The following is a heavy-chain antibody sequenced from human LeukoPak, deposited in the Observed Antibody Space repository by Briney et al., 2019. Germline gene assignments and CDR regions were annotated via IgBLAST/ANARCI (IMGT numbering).Heavy chain of an antibody. V-gene: IGHV1-18*01. CDR3: ARFIAAASFSVYYGMDV. CDR2: ISAYNGNT. Sequence: ASVKVSCKASGYTFTSYGISWVRQAPGQGLEWMGWISAYNGNTNYAQKLQGRVTMTTDTSTSTACMELRSLRSDDTAVYYCARFIAAASFSVYYGMDVWGQGTTVTVSS. CDR1: GYTFTSYG. J-gene: IGHJ6*02. D-gene: IGHD6-13*01.